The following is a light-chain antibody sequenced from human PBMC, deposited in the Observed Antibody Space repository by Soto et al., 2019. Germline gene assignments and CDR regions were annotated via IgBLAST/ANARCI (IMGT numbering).Light chain of an antibody. V-gene: IGLV2-8*01. CDR1: SSDVGGYDY. Sequence: LTQPPPASGSPGQSVTISCTGTSSDVGGYDYVSWYQQHPGKAPKLMIYEVTKRPSGVPDRFSGSKSGNTASLTVSGLQAEDEADYYCSSYAGSNNFVFGTGRKVTVL. J-gene: IGLJ1*01. CDR2: EVT. CDR3: SSYAGSNNFV.